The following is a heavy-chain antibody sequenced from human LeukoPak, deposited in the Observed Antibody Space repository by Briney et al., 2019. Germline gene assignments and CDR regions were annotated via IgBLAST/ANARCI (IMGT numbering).Heavy chain of an antibody. Sequence: GGSLRLSCAASGFTFSSYSMNWVRQAPGKGLEWVSSISSSSSYIYYADSVKGRFTISRDNAKNSLYLQMNSLRAEDTAVYYCARDDEGSVPFDIWGQGTMVTVSS. J-gene: IGHJ3*02. CDR2: ISSSSSYI. V-gene: IGHV3-21*01. CDR1: GFTFSSYS. D-gene: IGHD3-10*01. CDR3: ARDDEGSVPFDI.